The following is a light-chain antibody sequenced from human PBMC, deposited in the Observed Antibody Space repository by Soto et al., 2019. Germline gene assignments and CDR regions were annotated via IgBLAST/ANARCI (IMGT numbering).Light chain of an antibody. Sequence: DIQMTPSPSSLSASVGDRVTITCRASQSISNWLAWYQQTPGTAPKLLIYHASTLESGVPSRFSGSGSGTDFTLTISSLQPEDFATYYCQQRYSTPITFGQGTRLEIK. CDR1: QSISNW. J-gene: IGKJ5*01. CDR2: HAS. V-gene: IGKV1-39*01. CDR3: QQRYSTPIT.